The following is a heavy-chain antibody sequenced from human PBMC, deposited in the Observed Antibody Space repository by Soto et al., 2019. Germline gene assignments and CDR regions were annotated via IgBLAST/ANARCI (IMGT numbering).Heavy chain of an antibody. V-gene: IGHV4-39*01. CDR2: IYYSGST. CDR1: GGSISSSSYY. CDR3: RSATTTTFDY. Sequence: PSETLSLTCTVSGGSISSSSYYWGWIRQPPGKGLEWIGSIYYSGSTYYNPSLKSRVTISVDTSKNQFSLKLSSVTAADTAVYYCRSATTTTFDYWGQGTLVTVSS. D-gene: IGHD1-26*01. J-gene: IGHJ4*02.